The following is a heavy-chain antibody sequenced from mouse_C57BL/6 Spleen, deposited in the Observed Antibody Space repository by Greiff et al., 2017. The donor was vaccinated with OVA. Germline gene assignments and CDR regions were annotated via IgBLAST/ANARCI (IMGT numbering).Heavy chain of an antibody. CDR1: GYTFTSYW. CDR2: IHPNSGST. J-gene: IGHJ4*01. V-gene: IGHV1-64*01. CDR3: AKSITTVVALYAMDY. D-gene: IGHD1-1*01. Sequence: QVQLQQPGAELVKPGASVTLSCKASGYTFTSYWMHWVKQRPGQGLAWIGMIHPNSGSTNYNEKFKSKATLTVDKSSSTAYMQLSSLTSEDSAVYYCAKSITTVVALYAMDYWGQGTSVTVSS.